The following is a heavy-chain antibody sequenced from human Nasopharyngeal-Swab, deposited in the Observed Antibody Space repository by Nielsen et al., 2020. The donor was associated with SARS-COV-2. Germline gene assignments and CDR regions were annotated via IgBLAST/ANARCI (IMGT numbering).Heavy chain of an antibody. CDR1: GYTFTSYG. CDR2: ISAYNGNT. J-gene: IGHJ6*03. CDR3: ARQGFRGTAMTYYYYMDV. V-gene: IGHV1-18*01. Sequence: ASVKVSCKASGYTFTSYGISWVRQAPGQGLEWMGWISAYNGNTNYAQKLQGRVTMTTDTSTSTAYMELRSLRSDDTAVYYCARQGFRGTAMTYYYYMDVWGKGTTVTVSS. D-gene: IGHD5-18*01.